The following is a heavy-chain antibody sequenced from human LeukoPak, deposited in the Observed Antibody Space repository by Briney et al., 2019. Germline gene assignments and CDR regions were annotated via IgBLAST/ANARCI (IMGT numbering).Heavy chain of an antibody. CDR1: GGTFSRYA. D-gene: IGHD6-13*01. Sequence: ASVKVSCKASGGTFSRYAISWVRQAPGQGLEWMGGIIPIFGTANYAQKFQGRVTITADESTSTAYMELSSLRSEDTAVYYCARGRLAAAGLFDPWGPRTLVTVSS. J-gene: IGHJ5*02. CDR3: ARGRLAAAGLFDP. V-gene: IGHV1-69*13. CDR2: IIPIFGTA.